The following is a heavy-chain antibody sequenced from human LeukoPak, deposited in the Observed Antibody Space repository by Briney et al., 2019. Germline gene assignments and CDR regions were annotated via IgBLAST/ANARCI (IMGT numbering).Heavy chain of an antibody. CDR2: IYPGDSDT. CDR1: GYSVTSYW. J-gene: IGHJ4*02. Sequence: GESLKISCKGSGYSVTSYWIGWVRQMPGKGLEWMGIIYPGDSDTRYSPSFQGHVTISADKSINTAYLQWSSLKASDSAMYYCARGSIAGATRNYFDYWGQGTLVTVSS. V-gene: IGHV5-51*01. CDR3: ARGSIAGATRNYFDY. D-gene: IGHD1-7*01.